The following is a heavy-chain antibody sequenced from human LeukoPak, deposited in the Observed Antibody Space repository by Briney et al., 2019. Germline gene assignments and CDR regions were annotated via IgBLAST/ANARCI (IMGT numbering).Heavy chain of an antibody. CDR1: GGSFSGYY. J-gene: IGHJ3*02. CDR2: INHSRST. Sequence: SETLSLTCAVYGGSFSGYYWSWIRQPPGKGLEWIGEINHSRSTNYNPSLKSRVTISVDTSKNQFSLKLSSVTAADTALYYCARRGVVAARGAFDIWGQGTMVTVSS. CDR3: ARRGVVAARGAFDI. D-gene: IGHD2-2*01. V-gene: IGHV4-34*01.